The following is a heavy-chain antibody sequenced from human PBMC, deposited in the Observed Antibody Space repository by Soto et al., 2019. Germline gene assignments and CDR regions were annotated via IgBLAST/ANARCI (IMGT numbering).Heavy chain of an antibody. CDR3: ARRYSSSSLPDY. Sequence: VESLKISCKGSGYSFTSYWITWVRQMPGKGLEWMGRIDPSNSYTNYSPSFQGHVTISGDTSISTAYLQWNSLKASDTAIYYCARRYSSSSLPDYWGQGTLVTVSS. J-gene: IGHJ4*02. CDR2: IDPSNSYT. D-gene: IGHD6-6*01. CDR1: GYSFTSYW. V-gene: IGHV5-10-1*01.